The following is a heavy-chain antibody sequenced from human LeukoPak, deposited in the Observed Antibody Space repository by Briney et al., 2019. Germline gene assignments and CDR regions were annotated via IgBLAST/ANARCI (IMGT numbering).Heavy chain of an antibody. CDR1: GFTFSSYA. Sequence: GGSLRLSCAASGFTFSSYAMHWVRQAPGKGLEWVAVISYDGSNKYYADSVKGRFTISRDNSKNTLYLQMNSLRAEDTAVYYCAREGDRYFDWLLGEYYFDYWGQGTLVTVSS. D-gene: IGHD3-9*01. CDR3: AREGDRYFDWLLGEYYFDY. J-gene: IGHJ4*02. V-gene: IGHV3-30*04. CDR2: ISYDGSNK.